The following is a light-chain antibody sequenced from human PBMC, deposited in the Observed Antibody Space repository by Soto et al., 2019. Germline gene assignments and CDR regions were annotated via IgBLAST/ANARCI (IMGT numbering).Light chain of an antibody. J-gene: IGLJ2*01. V-gene: IGLV2-14*01. CDR1: SSDVVGYNY. CDR2: DVS. Sequence: QSALTQPASVSGSPGQSITISCAGTSSDVVGYNYVSWYQQHPGKAPKLMIYDVSNRPSGVSNRFSGSKSGNTASLTISGLQAEDEADYHCSSYRSSSTYVVFGGGTQLTVL. CDR3: SSYRSSSTYVV.